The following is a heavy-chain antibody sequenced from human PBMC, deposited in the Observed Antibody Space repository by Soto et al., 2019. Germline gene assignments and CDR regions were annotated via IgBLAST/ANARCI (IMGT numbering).Heavy chain of an antibody. V-gene: IGHV3-74*01. Sequence: VQLVESGGGLVQPGGSLRLSCVASGFRISDYWMSWVRQVPGKGPVWVSRIKNDGSVTSYADSVKGRFTMSRDNAKNTVYLQMNSLRVEDTAVYHCVRSDWFDPWGQGTLVTVSS. CDR2: IKNDGSVT. J-gene: IGHJ5*02. CDR3: VRSDWFDP. CDR1: GFRISDYW.